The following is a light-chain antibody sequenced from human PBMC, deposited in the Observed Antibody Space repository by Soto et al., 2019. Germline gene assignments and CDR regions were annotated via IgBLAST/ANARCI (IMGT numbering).Light chain of an antibody. J-gene: IGKJ1*01. Sequence: AIRMTQSPSSFSASTGDRVTITCRASQGISSYLAWYQQKPGKAPKLLIYAASTLQSGVPSRFSGSGSGTDFTLTISCLQSEDFATYYCQQYHSYPTFGQGTKVEIK. CDR2: AAS. CDR1: QGISSY. V-gene: IGKV1-8*01. CDR3: QQYHSYPT.